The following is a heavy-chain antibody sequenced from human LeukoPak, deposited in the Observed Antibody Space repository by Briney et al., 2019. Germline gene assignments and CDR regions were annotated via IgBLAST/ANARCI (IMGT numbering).Heavy chain of an antibody. CDR2: IYYSGGT. CDR1: GGSISNFY. J-gene: IGHJ6*02. V-gene: IGHV4-59*01. Sequence: SSETLSLTCTVSGGSISNFYWSWIRQPPGKALEWIGYIYYSGGTNYNPSLQSRVTISVDTSKNQFSLKLSSVTAADTAVYYCARDKSRFGEPKDYYYYAMDVWGQGTTVTVSS. CDR3: ARDKSRFGEPKDYYYYAMDV. D-gene: IGHD3-10*01.